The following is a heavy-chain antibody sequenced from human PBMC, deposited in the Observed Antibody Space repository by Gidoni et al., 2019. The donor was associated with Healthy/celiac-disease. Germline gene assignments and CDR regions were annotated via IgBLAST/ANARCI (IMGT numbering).Heavy chain of an antibody. D-gene: IGHD1-26*01. J-gene: IGHJ3*02. CDR2: ISSSSSYI. CDR1: GFTFSSYS. Sequence: EVQLVESGGGLVKPGGSLRLSCAASGFTFSSYSMNWVRQAPGKGLEWVSSISSSSSYIYYADSVKGRFTISRDNAKNSLYLQMNSLRAEDTAVYYCARDWSYYEAFDIWGQGTMVTVSS. CDR3: ARDWSYYEAFDI. V-gene: IGHV3-21*01.